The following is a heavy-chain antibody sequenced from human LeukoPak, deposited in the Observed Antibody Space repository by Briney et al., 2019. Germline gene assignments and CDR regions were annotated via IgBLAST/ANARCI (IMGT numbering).Heavy chain of an antibody. CDR2: INPYSGHT. CDR1: GYTFTSYD. J-gene: IGHJ5*02. D-gene: IGHD2-2*01. CDR3: ARVTVLIPSANLWFDP. Sequence: ASVKGSCKASGYTFTSYDINWVRQATGQGLEWMGWINPYSGHTGYAQTFQGRVTMTRNNSLSTAYMELSSLRSEDTAIYYCARVTVLIPSANLWFDPWGQGTLVTVSS. V-gene: IGHV1-8*01.